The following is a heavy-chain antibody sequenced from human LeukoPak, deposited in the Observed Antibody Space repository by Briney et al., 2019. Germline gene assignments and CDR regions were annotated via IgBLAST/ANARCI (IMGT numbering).Heavy chain of an antibody. J-gene: IGHJ6*02. CDR1: GFTFSTSG. D-gene: IGHD3-10*01. V-gene: IGHV3-48*02. Sequence: GGSLRLSCAASGFTFSTSGMNWVRQAPGKGLQWVAYISSRSESKYYAASVKGRFTISRDNARNSLYLQMNSLRDDDTAVYHCARVWQLGVWGQGTAVTVSS. CDR3: ARVWQLGV. CDR2: ISSRSESK.